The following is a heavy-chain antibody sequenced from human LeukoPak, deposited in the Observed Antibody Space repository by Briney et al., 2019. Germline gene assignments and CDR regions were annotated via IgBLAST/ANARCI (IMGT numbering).Heavy chain of an antibody. J-gene: IGHJ4*02. CDR2: ISGSGGST. D-gene: IGHD6-19*01. Sequence: QAGGSLRLSCAASGFAFSSYAMSWLRQAPGKGLEWVSDISGSGGSTHYADSVKGRFTISRDNSKNTLSLQMNSLRAEDTAVYYCAKESDISGWYGVDYWGQGTLVTVSS. CDR1: GFAFSSYA. CDR3: AKESDISGWYGVDY. V-gene: IGHV3-23*01.